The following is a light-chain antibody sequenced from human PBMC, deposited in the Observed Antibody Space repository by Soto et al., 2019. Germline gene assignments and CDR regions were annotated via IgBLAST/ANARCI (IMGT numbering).Light chain of an antibody. Sequence: QTVVTQEPSLTVSPGGTVTLTCDSSTGAVTGRHFPYWFQHRPGQAPRTLIYDTSNRFSWTPARFSGSLLGGKAALTLSGAQPEDEAVYYCMVSYSGTRLVFGPGTKLTLL. V-gene: IGLV7-46*01. CDR3: MVSYSGTRLV. CDR2: DTS. CDR1: TGAVTGRHF. J-gene: IGLJ2*01.